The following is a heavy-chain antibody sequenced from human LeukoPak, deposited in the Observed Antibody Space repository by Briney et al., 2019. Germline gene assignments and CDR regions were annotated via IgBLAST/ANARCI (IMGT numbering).Heavy chain of an antibody. CDR2: IYYSGST. J-gene: IGHJ4*02. CDR3: ARADYPTHDFDY. Sequence: PSETLSLTCTVSGGSISSYYWSWIRQPPGKGLEWIGYIYYSGSTNYNPSLKSRVTISVDTSKNQFSLKLSSVTAADMAVYYCARADYPTHDFDYWGQGTLVTVSS. D-gene: IGHD4-11*01. CDR1: GGSISSYY. V-gene: IGHV4-59*01.